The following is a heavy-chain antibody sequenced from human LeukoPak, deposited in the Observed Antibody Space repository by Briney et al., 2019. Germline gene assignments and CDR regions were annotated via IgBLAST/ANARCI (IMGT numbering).Heavy chain of an antibody. CDR3: ARLRNYYDSSGYYYADYFDY. V-gene: IGHV4-39*01. J-gene: IGHJ4*02. Sequence: PSETLSLTCTVSRGSISRSTSYWGWIRQPPGKGPEWVGSIFYSGSTYYNPSLKSRVTISVDTSINQFSLNLSSVTAADTAVYYCARLRNYYDSSGYYYADYFDYGGQGTLVTVSS. CDR2: IFYSGST. CDR1: RGSISRSTSY. D-gene: IGHD3-22*01.